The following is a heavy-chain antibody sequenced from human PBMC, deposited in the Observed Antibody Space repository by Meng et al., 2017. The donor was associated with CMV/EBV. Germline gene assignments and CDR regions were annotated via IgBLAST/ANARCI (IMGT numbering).Heavy chain of an antibody. CDR1: GFTFSSYW. J-gene: IGHJ6*02. Sequence: GESLKISCAASGFTFSSYWMSWVRQAPGKGLEWVANIKQDGSEKYYVDSVKGRFTISRDNAKNSLYLQMNSLRAEDTAVYYCARDRTTVTTYTLRLPYYYGMDVWGQGTTVTVSS. CDR3: ARDRTTVTTYTLRLPYYYGMDV. D-gene: IGHD4-17*01. CDR2: IKQDGSEK. V-gene: IGHV3-7*01.